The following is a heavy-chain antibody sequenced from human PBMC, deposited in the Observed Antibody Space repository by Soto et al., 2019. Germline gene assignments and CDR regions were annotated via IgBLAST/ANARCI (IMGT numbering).Heavy chain of an antibody. CDR2: ISSTSKYI. D-gene: IGHD6-19*01. CDR1: GFTFSNYS. V-gene: IGHV3-21*01. CDR3: ARGLSSGWFDY. Sequence: EVQLVESGGGLVKPGGSLRVCCAASGFTFSNYSMNWVRQAPGKGLEWVSSISSTSKYIYYADSVKGRFTISRDNAKKSQYLQMNSLRAEDTAVYYCARGLSSGWFDYWGQGTLVTVSA. J-gene: IGHJ5*01.